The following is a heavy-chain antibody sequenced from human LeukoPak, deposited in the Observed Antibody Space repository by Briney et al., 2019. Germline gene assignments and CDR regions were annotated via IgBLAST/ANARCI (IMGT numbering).Heavy chain of an antibody. Sequence: GGSLRLSCAASGFTFSSYSMNWVRQAPGKGLQWVATIKPDESQKFLLDSVKGRFTISRDNAKNSLYLQMNSLRAEDTAEYYCGSSSAGIWGQGILVTVSS. CDR1: GFTFSSYS. V-gene: IGHV3-7*01. CDR3: GSSSAGI. J-gene: IGHJ4*02. CDR2: IKPDESQK. D-gene: IGHD1-14*01.